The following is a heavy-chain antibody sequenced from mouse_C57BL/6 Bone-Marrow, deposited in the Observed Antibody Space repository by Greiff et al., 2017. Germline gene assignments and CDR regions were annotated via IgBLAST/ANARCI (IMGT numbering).Heavy chain of an antibody. Sequence: EVKVVESGAELVRPGASVKLSCTASGFNIKDDYMHWVKQRPEQGLEWIGWIDPEDGDTEYASKFQGKATITADTSSNTAYLQLSSLTSEDTAVYYCTLGNFDYWGQGTTLTVSS. CDR3: TLGNFDY. CDR1: GFNIKDDY. CDR2: IDPEDGDT. V-gene: IGHV14-4*01. J-gene: IGHJ2*01.